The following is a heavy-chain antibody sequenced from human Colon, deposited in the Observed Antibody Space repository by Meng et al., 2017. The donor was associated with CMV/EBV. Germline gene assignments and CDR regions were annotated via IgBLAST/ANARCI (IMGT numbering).Heavy chain of an antibody. CDR2: IRFDGSHI. CDR3: AKSLDPVTPRDYFYGMDI. CDR1: GFSFNTYG. Sequence: GGSLRLSCVASGFSFNTYGMHWVRQAPGKGLEWVAFIRFDGSHILYGDSVKGRLTISRDNSKNTLFLEINSLRVEDTAVYYCAKSLDPVTPRDYFYGMDIWGPGTTVTVSS. D-gene: IGHD2-21*02. V-gene: IGHV3-30*02. J-gene: IGHJ6*02.